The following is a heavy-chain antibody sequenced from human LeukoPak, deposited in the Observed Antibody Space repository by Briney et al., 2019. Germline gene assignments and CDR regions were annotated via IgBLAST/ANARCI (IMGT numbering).Heavy chain of an antibody. V-gene: IGHV4-34*01. D-gene: IGHD5-18*01. CDR1: GGSFSGYY. CDR2: INHSGST. Sequence: SETLSLTCAVYGGSFSGYYWSWIRQPPGKGLEWIGEINHSGSTNYNPSLKSRVTISVDTSKNQFSLKLSSVTAADTAVYYCARLPRFGYSYGPPWYFDLWGRGTLVTVSS. CDR3: ARLPRFGYSYGPPWYFDL. J-gene: IGHJ2*01.